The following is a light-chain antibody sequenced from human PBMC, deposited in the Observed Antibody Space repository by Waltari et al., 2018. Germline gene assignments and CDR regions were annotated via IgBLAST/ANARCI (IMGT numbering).Light chain of an antibody. V-gene: IGLV2-8*01. Sequence: QSALTQPPSASGSPGQSVTISCTGPSSDVGGYNFVSWYQHHPGKAPKLIIYEVIKRPSGFPDRFSGSKSGNTASLTVSGLQAEDEADYYCSSYARSNIVIFGGGTRLTVL. J-gene: IGLJ2*01. CDR2: EVI. CDR3: SSYARSNIVI. CDR1: SSDVGGYNF.